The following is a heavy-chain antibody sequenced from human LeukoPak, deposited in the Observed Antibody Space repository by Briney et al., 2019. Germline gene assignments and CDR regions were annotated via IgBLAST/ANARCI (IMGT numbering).Heavy chain of an antibody. CDR3: ARGRRDGYMVY. D-gene: IGHD5-24*01. Sequence: SETLSLTCAVYGGSFSGYYWSWIRQPPGKGLEWIGEINHSGSTNYNPSLKSRVTISVDTSKNQFSLKLSSVTAADTAVYYCARGRRDGYMVYWGQGILVTVSS. V-gene: IGHV4-34*01. CDR2: INHSGST. CDR1: GGSFSGYY. J-gene: IGHJ4*02.